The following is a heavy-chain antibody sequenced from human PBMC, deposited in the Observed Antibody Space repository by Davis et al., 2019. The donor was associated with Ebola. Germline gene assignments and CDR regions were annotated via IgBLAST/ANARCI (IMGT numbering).Heavy chain of an antibody. D-gene: IGHD3-22*01. CDR3: AKDITMIGKYYFDN. V-gene: IGHV3-9*01. CDR2: IGWNSGNI. CDR1: GFTFGHYA. J-gene: IGHJ4*02. Sequence: GGSLRLSCAASGFTFGHYAMHWVRQAPGKGLEWVSGIGWNSGNIGYAGSVKGRFTISRDNAKNPLYLQMNSLRAEDTALYYCAKDITMIGKYYFDNWGQGTLVTVSS.